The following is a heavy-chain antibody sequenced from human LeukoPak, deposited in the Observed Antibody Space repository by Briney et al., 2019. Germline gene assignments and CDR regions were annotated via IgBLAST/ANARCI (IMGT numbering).Heavy chain of an antibody. D-gene: IGHD6-13*01. J-gene: IGHJ5*02. CDR2: IYSGGST. CDR3: ARELIAAGFDP. V-gene: IGHV3-66*01. Sequence: GGSPRLSCAASGFTVSSNYMSWVRQAPGKGLEWVSVIYSGGSTYYADSVKGRFTISRDNSKNTLYLQMNSLRAEDTAVYYCARELIAAGFDPWGQGTLVTVSS. CDR1: GFTVSSNY.